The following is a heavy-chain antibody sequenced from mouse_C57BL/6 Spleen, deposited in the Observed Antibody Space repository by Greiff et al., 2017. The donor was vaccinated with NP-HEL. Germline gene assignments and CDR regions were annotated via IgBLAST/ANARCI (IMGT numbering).Heavy chain of an antibody. Sequence: EVQVVESGGGLVKPGGSLKLSCAASGFTFSSYAMSWVRQTPEKRLEWVATISDGGSYTYYPDNVKGRFTISRDNAKNNLYLQMSHLKSEDTAMYYCARAELGRRFDYWGQGTTLTVSS. D-gene: IGHD4-1*01. CDR3: ARAELGRRFDY. J-gene: IGHJ2*01. CDR2: ISDGGSYT. CDR1: GFTFSSYA. V-gene: IGHV5-4*01.